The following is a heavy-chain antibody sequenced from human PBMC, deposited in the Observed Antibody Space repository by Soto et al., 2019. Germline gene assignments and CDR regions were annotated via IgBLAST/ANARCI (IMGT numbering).Heavy chain of an antibody. J-gene: IGHJ6*02. CDR3: AKVRASDYDFRSGYYKGRGVYYYGMDV. Sequence: PGVSLRLSCAASGFTFSSYAMSWVRQAPGKGLEWVSAISGSGGSTYYADSVKGRFTISRDNFKNTLSLQMNSLRAEDTAVYYCAKVRASDYDFRSGYYKGRGVYYYGMDVWGQGTTVTVSS. V-gene: IGHV3-23*01. CDR1: GFTFSSYA. CDR2: ISGSGGST. D-gene: IGHD3-3*01.